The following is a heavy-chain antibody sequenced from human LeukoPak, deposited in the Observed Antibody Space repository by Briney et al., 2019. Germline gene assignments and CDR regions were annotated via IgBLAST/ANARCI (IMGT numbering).Heavy chain of an antibody. CDR3: TRSSDSSGYRAFDI. J-gene: IGHJ3*02. D-gene: IGHD3-22*01. V-gene: IGHV3-72*01. CDR1: GFTFSDQC. CDR2: TSNKANSYTK. Sequence: GGSLRLSCAASGFTFSDQCMDWVRQAPGKGLEWVARTSNKANSYTKEYAASVKGRFTISRDVSKNSLYLQMNSLKTEDTAVYYCTRSSDSSGYRAFDIWGQGAMVTVSS.